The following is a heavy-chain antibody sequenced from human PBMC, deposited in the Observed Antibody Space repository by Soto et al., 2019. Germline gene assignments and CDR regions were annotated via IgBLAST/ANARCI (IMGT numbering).Heavy chain of an antibody. CDR1: GYTFTSYY. J-gene: IGHJ6*02. CDR2: ISAYNGNT. Sequence: EASVQVSCKASGYTFTSYYMHWVRQAPGQGLEWMGWISAYNGNTNYAQKLQGRVTMTTDTSTSTAYMELRSLRSDDTAVYYCVGRDYDSRGGMDVWGQGTTVTVSS. V-gene: IGHV1-18*04. CDR3: VGRDYDSRGGMDV. D-gene: IGHD4-17*01.